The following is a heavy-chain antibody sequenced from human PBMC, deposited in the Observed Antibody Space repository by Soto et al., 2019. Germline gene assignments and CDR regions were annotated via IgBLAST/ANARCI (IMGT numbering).Heavy chain of an antibody. CDR2: IYPGDSDT. Sequence: GESLKISCKGSGYSFTSYWIGWVRQMPGKGLEWMGIIYPGDSDTRYSPSFQGQVTISADKSISTAYLQWSSLKASDTAMYYCARRTPDKPYYYGSGSKGSGYYYMDVWGKGTTVTVSS. D-gene: IGHD3-10*01. V-gene: IGHV5-51*01. CDR3: ARRTPDKPYYYGSGSKGSGYYYMDV. J-gene: IGHJ6*03. CDR1: GYSFTSYW.